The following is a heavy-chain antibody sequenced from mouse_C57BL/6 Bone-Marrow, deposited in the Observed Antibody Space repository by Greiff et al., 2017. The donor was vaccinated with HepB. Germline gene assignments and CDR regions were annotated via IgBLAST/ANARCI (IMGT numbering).Heavy chain of an antibody. CDR1: GYTFTSYW. D-gene: IGHD1-1*01. J-gene: IGHJ3*01. CDR3: AIITTVVPAY. Sequence: VQLQQPGAELVKPGASVKLSCKASGYTFTSYWMHWVKQRPGRGLEWIGRIDPSDSYTNYNQKFKGKATLTVDTSSSTAYMQLSSLTSEDSAVYYCAIITTVVPAYWGQGTLVTVSA. V-gene: IGHV1-69*02. CDR2: IDPSDSYT.